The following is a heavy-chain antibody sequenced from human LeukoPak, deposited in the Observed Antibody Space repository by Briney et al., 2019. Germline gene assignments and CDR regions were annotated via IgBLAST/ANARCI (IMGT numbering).Heavy chain of an antibody. J-gene: IGHJ4*02. CDR2: ITSDSTI. V-gene: IGHV3-11*01. CDR3: ARRHCNTANCFLIDY. D-gene: IGHD2/OR15-2a*01. Sequence: GGSLRLSCAASGFTFSDYYMSWIRQAPGRGLEWVSYITSDSTIFYADSVRGQFTISRDNAKSSLFLQMSSLRAEDTAVYYCARRHCNTANCFLIDYWGQGTLVTVSS. CDR1: GFTFSDYY.